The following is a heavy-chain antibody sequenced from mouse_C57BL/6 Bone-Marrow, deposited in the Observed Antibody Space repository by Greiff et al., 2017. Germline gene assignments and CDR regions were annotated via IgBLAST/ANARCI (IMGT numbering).Heavy chain of an antibody. J-gene: IGHJ4*01. V-gene: IGHV2-2*01. CDR1: GFSLTSYG. CDR2: IWSGGST. Sequence: QVQLQQPGPGLVKPSQSLSITCTVSGFSLTSYGVHWVRQSPGKGLEWLGVIWSGGSTDYTAAFISRLSISKDNSKSKVFFKMNSLQADDTAISYCAKGEYCNHAGRDEGGRGTSVTVSS. D-gene: IGHD2-10*02. CDR3: AKGEYCNHAGRDE.